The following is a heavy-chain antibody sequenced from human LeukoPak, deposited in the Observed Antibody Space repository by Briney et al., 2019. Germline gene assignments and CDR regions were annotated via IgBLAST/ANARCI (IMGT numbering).Heavy chain of an antibody. D-gene: IGHD1-26*01. Sequence: GASVKVSCNASGYTFINYGITWVRQAPGQGLEWMGWISPYNGNTKYLQKFQGRVTMTTDTSTSTASMEVRSLRSDDTAVYYCAREESIGRYQFLHEYWGQGTLVTVSS. CDR2: ISPYNGNT. CDR1: GYTFINYG. J-gene: IGHJ4*02. CDR3: AREESIGRYQFLHEY. V-gene: IGHV1-18*01.